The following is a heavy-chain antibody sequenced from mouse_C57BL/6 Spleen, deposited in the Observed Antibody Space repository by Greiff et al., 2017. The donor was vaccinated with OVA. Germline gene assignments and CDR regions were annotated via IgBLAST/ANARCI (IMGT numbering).Heavy chain of an antibody. CDR1: GYSFTSYY. Sequence: VKLQESGPELVKPGASVKISCKASGYSFTSYYIHWVKQRPGQGLEWIGWIYPGSGNTKYNEKFKGKATLTADTSSSTAYMQLSSLTSEDSAVYYCAREDYYGSSYGYFDVWGTGTTVTVSS. J-gene: IGHJ1*03. V-gene: IGHV1-66*01. D-gene: IGHD1-1*01. CDR3: AREDYYGSSYGYFDV. CDR2: IYPGSGNT.